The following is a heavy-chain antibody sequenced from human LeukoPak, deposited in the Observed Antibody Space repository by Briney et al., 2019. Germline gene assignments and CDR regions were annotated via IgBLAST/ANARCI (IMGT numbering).Heavy chain of an antibody. CDR3: ARGGVVVAATRRSAFDI. D-gene: IGHD2-15*01. CDR2: IYTSGST. J-gene: IGHJ3*02. Sequence: SETLSLTCTVSGGSISSYYWSWIRQPPGKGLEWIGYIYTSGSTNYNPSLKSRVTISVDTSKNQFSLKLSSVTAADTAVYYCARGGVVVAATRRSAFDIWGQGTMVTVSS. V-gene: IGHV4-4*09. CDR1: GGSISSYY.